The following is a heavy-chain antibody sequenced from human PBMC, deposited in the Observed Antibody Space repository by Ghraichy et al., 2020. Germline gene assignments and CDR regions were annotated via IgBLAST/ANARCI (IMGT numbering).Heavy chain of an antibody. J-gene: IGHJ6*02. CDR3: ARGLAPRCSSSWSVLSRDKYYYFGIDV. V-gene: IGHV3-30*04. CDR1: GFTFSSYA. Sequence: GGSLRLSCAASGFTFSSYAMHWVRQAPGKGLEWVAVISYDGSNKYYADSVKGRFTISRDNSKNTLYLQMNSLTAEDTAVYYCARGLAPRCSSSWSVLSRDKYYYFGIDVSAHKSTVTVS. CDR2: ISYDGSNK. D-gene: IGHD6-13*01.